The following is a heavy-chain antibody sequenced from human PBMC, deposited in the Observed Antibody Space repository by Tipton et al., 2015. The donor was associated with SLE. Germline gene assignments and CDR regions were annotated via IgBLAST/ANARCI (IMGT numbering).Heavy chain of an antibody. CDR1: GFTFSSYA. J-gene: IGHJ5*02. V-gene: IGHV3-23*04. Sequence: QLVQSGGGVVQPGRSLRLSCAASGFTFSSYAMTWVRQAPGKGLEWVSGISGSGGNTYYADSVKGRFTISRDNSRNTLYLQMNSLRVEDTAIYYCAKGVDYAWGNYRSWFDPWGQGTLVTVSS. D-gene: IGHD3-16*02. CDR3: AKGVDYAWGNYRSWFDP. CDR2: ISGSGGNT.